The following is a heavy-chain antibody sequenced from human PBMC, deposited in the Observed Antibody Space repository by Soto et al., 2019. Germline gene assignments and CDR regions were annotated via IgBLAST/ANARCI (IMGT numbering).Heavy chain of an antibody. Sequence: PGESLKTSYKGSGYIFTSYWINWVRQMHGKGLEWMGRIDPSDSYTRYSPSFQGHVTILADKSIKTAYLQWSSLKASDTAMYYCARTSDPHCSSTSCPFFDVWGQGTMVTVSS. D-gene: IGHD2-2*01. V-gene: IGHV5-10-1*01. J-gene: IGHJ3*01. CDR3: ARTSDPHCSSTSCPFFDV. CDR1: GYIFTSYW. CDR2: IDPSDSYT.